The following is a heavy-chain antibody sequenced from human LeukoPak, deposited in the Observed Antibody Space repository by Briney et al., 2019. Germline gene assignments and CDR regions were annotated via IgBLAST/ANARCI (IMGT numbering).Heavy chain of an antibody. D-gene: IGHD6-19*01. CDR3: AKDPQIITGWHTYFDY. J-gene: IGHJ4*02. V-gene: IGHV3-23*01. CDR2: ISSSGGST. CDR1: GFTFSNYA. Sequence: GGSLRLSCAASGFTFSNYAMSWVRQAPGKGLHWVSAISSSGGSTFYADSVKGRFAISRDNSKNTLYLQMNSLRAEDTAVYYCAKDPQIITGWHTYFDYWGQGSLVTVSS.